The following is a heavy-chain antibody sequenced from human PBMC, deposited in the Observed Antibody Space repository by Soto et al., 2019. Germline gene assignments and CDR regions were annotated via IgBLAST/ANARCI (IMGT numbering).Heavy chain of an antibody. D-gene: IGHD1-20*01. CDR2: INAGNGHT. CDR3: ARGLNLYYFDY. CDR1: GYTVTDYA. V-gene: IGHV1-3*01. J-gene: IGHJ4*02. Sequence: QVQLVQSGAEVKKPGASVKVSCKTSGYTVTDYAMHWVRQAPGQRLEWMGWINAGNGHTKYSQKFQVRVTITRDTSASTAYMELSSLRSEDTAVYYCARGLNLYYFDYWGQGTLVTVSS.